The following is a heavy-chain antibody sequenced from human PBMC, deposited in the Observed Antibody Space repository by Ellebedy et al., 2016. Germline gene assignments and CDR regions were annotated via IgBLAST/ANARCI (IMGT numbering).Heavy chain of an antibody. V-gene: IGHV1-8*01. Sequence: ASVKVSCXASGYTFTSYDINWVRQATGQGLEWMGWMNPNSGNTGYAQKFQGRVTMTRNTSISTAYMELSSLRSEDTAVYYCARVYSGSWYSGYYYYGMDVWGQGTTVTVSS. D-gene: IGHD6-13*01. CDR3: ARVYSGSWYSGYYYYGMDV. CDR1: GYTFTSYD. CDR2: MNPNSGNT. J-gene: IGHJ6*02.